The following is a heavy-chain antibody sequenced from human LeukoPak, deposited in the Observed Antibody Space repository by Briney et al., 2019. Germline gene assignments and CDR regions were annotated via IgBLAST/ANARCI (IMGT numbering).Heavy chain of an antibody. Sequence: KPSETLSLTCAVYGGSFSGYYWSWIRQPPGKGLEWIGEINHSGSTNYNPSLKSRVTISVDTSKNQFSLKLSSVTAADTAVYYCAGKDYGDYVSVDWFDPWGQGTLVTVSS. CDR2: INHSGST. CDR3: AGKDYGDYVSVDWFDP. V-gene: IGHV4-34*01. D-gene: IGHD4-17*01. J-gene: IGHJ5*02. CDR1: GGSFSGYY.